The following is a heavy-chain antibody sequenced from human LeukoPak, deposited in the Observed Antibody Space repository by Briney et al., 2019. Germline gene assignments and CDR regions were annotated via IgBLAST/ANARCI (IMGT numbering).Heavy chain of an antibody. Sequence: GSLRLSCAASGLTFSSYSMNWVRQAPGKGLEWVSSISSSSSYIYYADSVKGRFTISRDNAKNSLYLQMNSLRAEDTAVYYCASEAGNTAMVTPFDYWGQGTLVTVSS. CDR3: ASEAGNTAMVTPFDY. V-gene: IGHV3-21*01. CDR2: ISSSSSYI. J-gene: IGHJ4*02. CDR1: GLTFSSYS. D-gene: IGHD5-18*01.